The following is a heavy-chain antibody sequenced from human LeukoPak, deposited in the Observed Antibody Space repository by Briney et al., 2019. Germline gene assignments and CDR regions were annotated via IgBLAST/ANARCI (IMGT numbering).Heavy chain of an antibody. J-gene: IGHJ4*02. CDR3: ARNRYSSGWSTYDY. V-gene: IGHV1-18*01. Sequence: ASVKVSCKASGYTFTNYGISWVRQAPGQGLEWMGWISAYNGNTNYAQKLQGRVTMTTDTSTSTAYMELRSLRSDDTAVYYCARNRYSSGWSTYDYWGQGTLVTVSS. CDR2: ISAYNGNT. CDR1: GYTFTNYG. D-gene: IGHD6-19*01.